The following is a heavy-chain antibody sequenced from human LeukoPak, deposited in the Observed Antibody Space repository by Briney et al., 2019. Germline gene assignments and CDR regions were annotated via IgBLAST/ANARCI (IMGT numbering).Heavy chain of an antibody. D-gene: IGHD5-24*01. V-gene: IGHV4-34*01. CDR3: ARGNLDGFYFDF. J-gene: IGHJ4*02. Sequence: SETLSLTCAVSGGSFSGYYWSWIRQPPGQGLEWIGEMHYSGATNYDPTLKSRVTISADTSKNQFSLKLTSVSAADAAVYFCARGNLDGFYFDFWGRGTLVTVSS. CDR1: GGSFSGYY. CDR2: MHYSGAT.